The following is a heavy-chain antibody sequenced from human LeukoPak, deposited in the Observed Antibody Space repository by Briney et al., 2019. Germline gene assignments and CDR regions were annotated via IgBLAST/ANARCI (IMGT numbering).Heavy chain of an antibody. CDR3: ARQPRRHSSGYYGDAFDI. Sequence: SETLSLTCTVSGGSISSSAYYWGWSRQPPGKGLEYIGSIYYAGSTFYSPSLESRVTISVDTSKNQFSLRLSSVTAADTAVYYCARQPRRHSSGYYGDAFDIWGQGTMVTVSS. CDR2: IYYAGST. J-gene: IGHJ3*02. CDR1: GGSISSSAYY. D-gene: IGHD6-19*01. V-gene: IGHV4-39*01.